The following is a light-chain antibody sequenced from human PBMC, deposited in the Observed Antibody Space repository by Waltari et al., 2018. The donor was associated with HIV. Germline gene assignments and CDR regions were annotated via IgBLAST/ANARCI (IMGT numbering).Light chain of an antibody. CDR3: LAWDSGLSGWV. V-gene: IGLV10-54*04. Sequence: QAGLTQPPSMSTGLGQTATLTCTGDGNNVGDQGAAWLQHPQGHPPKLLSHRNNNRPPEISNRFSALRSGVTACLTISGLQSEDEADYVCLAWDSGLSGWVFGGGTQLTLL. J-gene: IGLJ3*02. CDR2: RNN. CDR1: GNNVGDQG.